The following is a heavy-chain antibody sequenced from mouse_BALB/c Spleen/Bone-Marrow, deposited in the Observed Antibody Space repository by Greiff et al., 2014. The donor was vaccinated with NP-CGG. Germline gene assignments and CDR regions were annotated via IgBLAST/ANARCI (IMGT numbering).Heavy chain of an antibody. CDR1: GFTFTDYY. Sequence: EVMLVESGGGLVQPGGSLRLSCATSGFTFTDYYMSWVRQPPGKALEWLGFIRNKANGYTTEYSASVKGRFTTSRDNSQSILYLQMNTLRAEDSATYYCARDRGGLLHDYWGQGTTLTVSS. V-gene: IGHV7-3*02. CDR3: ARDRGGLLHDY. D-gene: IGHD1-1*01. CDR2: IRNKANGYTT. J-gene: IGHJ2*01.